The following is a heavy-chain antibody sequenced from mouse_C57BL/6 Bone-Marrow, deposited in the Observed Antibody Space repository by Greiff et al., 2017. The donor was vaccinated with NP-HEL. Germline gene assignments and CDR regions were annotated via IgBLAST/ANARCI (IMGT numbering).Heavy chain of an antibody. V-gene: IGHV1-59*01. CDR2: IDPSDSYT. J-gene: IGHJ4*01. D-gene: IGHD1-1*01. CDR1: GYTFTSYW. Sequence: QVQLQQPGAELVRPGTSVKLSCKASGYTFTSYWMHWVKQRPGQGLEWIGVIDPSDSYTNYNQKFKGMATLTVDTSSSTAYMQLSSLTSEDSAVYYCARSPYYYGSSYYAMDYWGQGTSVTVSS. CDR3: ARSPYYYGSSYYAMDY.